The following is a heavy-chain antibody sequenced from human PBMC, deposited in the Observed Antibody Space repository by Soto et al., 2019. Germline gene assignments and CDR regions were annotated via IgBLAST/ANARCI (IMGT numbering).Heavy chain of an antibody. CDR2: IMPIFRTP. V-gene: IGHV1-69*12. J-gene: IGHJ6*02. Sequence: QVQLEPSGAEVKKPGSSVKLSCKASGGTFRNSAISWVRQAPGHGLEWMGGIMPIFRTPDYAQKFQGRVTITADESTNTAYMELSGLRSDDTAVYYCARDNDRPQLGGNYYYILDVWGHGTTVTVSS. D-gene: IGHD1-1*01. CDR3: ARDNDRPQLGGNYYYILDV. CDR1: GGTFRNSA.